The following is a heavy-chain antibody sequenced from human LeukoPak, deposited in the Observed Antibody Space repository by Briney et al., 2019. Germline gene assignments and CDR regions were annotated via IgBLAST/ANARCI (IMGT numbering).Heavy chain of an antibody. CDR3: AKDLRTYGSGIYRLPTVIFDY. D-gene: IGHD3-10*01. J-gene: IGHJ4*02. CDR1: GFTFSSYA. Sequence: PGGSLRLSCAASGFTFSSYAMHWVRQAPGKGLEWVAVISYDGSNKYYADSVKGRFTISRDNSKNTLYLQMNSLRAEDTAVYYCAKDLRTYGSGIYRLPTVIFDYWGQGTLVTVSS. V-gene: IGHV3-30-3*01. CDR2: ISYDGSNK.